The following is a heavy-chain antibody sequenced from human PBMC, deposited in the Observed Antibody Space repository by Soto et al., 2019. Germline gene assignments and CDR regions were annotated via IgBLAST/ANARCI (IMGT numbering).Heavy chain of an antibody. V-gene: IGHV1-8*01. Sequence: SXKVSCTASGYSXSSLHFDWVRQATGQGLGWIGWMNPHSCDTGFAQRFQGRVTITSNTSINTAYMELRSLRSQDTAVYYCARGSPGPVDHWGQGTQGPVSS. D-gene: IGHD3-10*01. J-gene: IGHJ4*02. CDR3: ARGSPGPVDH. CDR1: GYSXSSLH. CDR2: MNPHSCDT.